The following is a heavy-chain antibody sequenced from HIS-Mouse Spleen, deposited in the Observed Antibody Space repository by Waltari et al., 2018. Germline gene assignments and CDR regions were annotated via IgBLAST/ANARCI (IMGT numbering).Heavy chain of an antibody. D-gene: IGHD6-13*01. CDR3: AREIPYSSSWYDWYFDL. V-gene: IGHV4-39*07. Sequence: QLQLQESGPGLVKPSETLSLTCTVSGGSISSSSYYWGWIRQPPGKGLEWIGSSYYRGGTYSNPSLKRRVTISVDTSKNQFSLKLSSVTAADTAVYYCAREIPYSSSWYDWYFDLWGRGTLVTVSS. CDR1: GGSISSSSYY. CDR2: SYYRGGT. J-gene: IGHJ2*01.